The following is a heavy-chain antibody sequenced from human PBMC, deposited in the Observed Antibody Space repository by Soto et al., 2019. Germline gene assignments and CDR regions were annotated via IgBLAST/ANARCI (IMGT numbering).Heavy chain of an antibody. CDR2: INHSGST. J-gene: IGHJ3*02. D-gene: IGHD3-10*01. CDR1: GGSFSGNY. CDR3: ARGRNSMIRGTFDI. V-gene: IGHV4-34*01. Sequence: KPSETLSLTCAVYGGSFSGNYWSWIRQPPGKGLEWIGEINHSGSTNYNPSLKSRVTISVDTSKNQFSLKLTSVTAADTAVYYCARGRNSMIRGTFDIWSPETMVTVSS.